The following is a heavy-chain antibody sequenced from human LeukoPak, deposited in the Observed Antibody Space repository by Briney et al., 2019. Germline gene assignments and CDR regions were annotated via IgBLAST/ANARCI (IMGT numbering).Heavy chain of an antibody. J-gene: IGHJ4*02. V-gene: IGHV4-34*01. CDR2: INHSGST. CDR3: ARADSSGCLDY. D-gene: IGHD3-22*01. Sequence: SETLSLTCAVYGGSFSGYYWSWIRQPPGKGLEWIGEINHSGSTNYNPSLKSRVTISVDTSKNQFSLKLSSVTAADAAVYYCARADSSGCLDYWGQGTLVTVSS. CDR1: GGSFSGYY.